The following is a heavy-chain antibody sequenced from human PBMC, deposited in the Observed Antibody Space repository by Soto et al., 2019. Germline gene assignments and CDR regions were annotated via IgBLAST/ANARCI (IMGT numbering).Heavy chain of an antibody. CDR3: ARGSSRRNWFDP. J-gene: IGHJ5*02. Sequence: SETLSLTCTVSGGSINSYYWGWVRRPPGKGLEWIGYISYSGSTSNNPSLTGRVTISVDTSKNQFSLKLSSVTAADTAVYYCARGSSRRNWFDPWGQGTLVTVSS. CDR1: GGSINSYY. CDR2: ISYSGST. V-gene: IGHV4-59*01.